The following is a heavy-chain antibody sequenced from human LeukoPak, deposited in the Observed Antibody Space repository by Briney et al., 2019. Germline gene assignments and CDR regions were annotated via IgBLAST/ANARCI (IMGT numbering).Heavy chain of an antibody. D-gene: IGHD5-18*01. CDR1: GGTFSYA. CDR2: NIPIFGTT. J-gene: IGHJ4*02. V-gene: IGHV1-69*05. CDR3: TRGAWGYNYGYHNY. Sequence: SVKVSCKVSGGTFSYAISWVRQAPGQGLEWMGGNIPIFGTTDYAQNFQGRVTFTTDESTSTAYMELSSLRSEDTAVYYCTRGAWGYNYGYHNYWGQGTLVTVSS.